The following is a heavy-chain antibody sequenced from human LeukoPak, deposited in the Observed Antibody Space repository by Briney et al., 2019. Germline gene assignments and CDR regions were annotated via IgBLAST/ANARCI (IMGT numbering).Heavy chain of an antibody. CDR1: GFAFSGYG. Sequence: GGSLRLSCAASGFAFSGYGMNWVRQAPGKGLVWVSYISGSSSNIYYADSVKGRFTISRDNAKNSLYLQMNSLRAEDTAVYYCARDPLSGSSGWDYWGQGTLVTVSS. CDR3: ARDPLSGSSGWDY. D-gene: IGHD6-19*01. J-gene: IGHJ4*02. CDR2: ISGSSSNI. V-gene: IGHV3-48*04.